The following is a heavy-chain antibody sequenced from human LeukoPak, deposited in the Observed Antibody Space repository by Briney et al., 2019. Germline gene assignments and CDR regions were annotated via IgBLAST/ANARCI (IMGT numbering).Heavy chain of an antibody. V-gene: IGHV1-8*03. D-gene: IGHD1-7*01. CDR1: GYSFTTYD. J-gene: IGHJ4*02. CDR3: ARGGGWNYVGFDY. CDR2: MNLNSGNT. Sequence: ASVKVSCKASGYSFTTYDINWVRQATGQGLEWMAWMNLNSGNTGYAQKFQGRLTITRDTSINTAYMELNSLSSGDTAVYYCARGGGWNYVGFDYWGQGALVTVSS.